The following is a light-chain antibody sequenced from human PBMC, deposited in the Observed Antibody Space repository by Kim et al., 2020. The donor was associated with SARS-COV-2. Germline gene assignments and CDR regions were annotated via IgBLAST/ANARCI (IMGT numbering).Light chain of an antibody. Sequence: ASVGDSVTITCRASQGISTNVAWYQQKPGKVPNLLIYDASALQSGVPSRFSGSGSGTDFTLTISSLQPEDVATYYCQKYNGAPWTFGQGTKVDIK. CDR3: QKYNGAPWT. V-gene: IGKV1-27*01. CDR2: DAS. CDR1: QGISTN. J-gene: IGKJ1*01.